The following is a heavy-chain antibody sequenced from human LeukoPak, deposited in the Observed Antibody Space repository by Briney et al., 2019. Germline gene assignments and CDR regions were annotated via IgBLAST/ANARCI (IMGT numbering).Heavy chain of an antibody. Sequence: SETLSLTCAVYGGSFSGYFWTWIRQPPGKGLEWIGEINPSGGTNYNPSLKSRVTLSVDKSKKQLSLEVTSVTAADTAVYYCARVKGQWLPRGGFDYWGQGTLVTVSS. V-gene: IGHV4-34*01. CDR3: ARVKGQWLPRGGFDY. CDR2: INPSGGT. D-gene: IGHD6-19*01. CDR1: GGSFSGYF. J-gene: IGHJ4*02.